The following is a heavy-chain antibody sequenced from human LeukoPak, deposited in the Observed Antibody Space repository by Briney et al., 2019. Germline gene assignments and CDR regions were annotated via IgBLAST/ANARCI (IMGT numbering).Heavy chain of an antibody. CDR2: ISSSSSYI. D-gene: IGHD6-13*01. J-gene: IGHJ3*02. CDR1: GFTFSSYS. CDR3: ARDQVFMAAAGSDAFDI. V-gene: IGHV3-21*01. Sequence: GGSLRLSCAASGFTFSSYSMNWVRQAPGKGLEWVSSISSSSSYIYYADSVKGRFTISRDNAKNSLYLQMNGLRAGDTAVYYCARDQVFMAAAGSDAFDIWGQGTMVTVSS.